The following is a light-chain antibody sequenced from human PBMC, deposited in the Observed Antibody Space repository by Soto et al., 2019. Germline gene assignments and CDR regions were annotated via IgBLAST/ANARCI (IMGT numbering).Light chain of an antibody. Sequence: QSALTQPPSASGSPGQSVTISCTGTSSDVGGYNYVSWYQQHPGKAPKLLIYEVTKRPSGVPDRFSGSKSGNTASLTVSGVLAADEAAYYCSSYSDSNDFLFGGGTKVTVL. CDR2: EVT. CDR1: SSDVGGYNY. V-gene: IGLV2-8*01. J-gene: IGLJ3*02. CDR3: SSYSDSNDFL.